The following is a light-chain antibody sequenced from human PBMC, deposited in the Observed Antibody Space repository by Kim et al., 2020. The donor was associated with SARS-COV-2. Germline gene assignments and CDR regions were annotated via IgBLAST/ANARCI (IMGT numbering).Light chain of an antibody. CDR1: QNIDAW. Sequence: ASVEDRVTITCRASQNIDAWLAWYHQKPGKAPKLLIYTASTLESGVPSRFSGSGSGTEFTLTISSLQPDDFATYYCQQYKTYPVTFGGGTKVDIK. J-gene: IGKJ4*01. CDR3: QQYKTYPVT. CDR2: TAS. V-gene: IGKV1-5*03.